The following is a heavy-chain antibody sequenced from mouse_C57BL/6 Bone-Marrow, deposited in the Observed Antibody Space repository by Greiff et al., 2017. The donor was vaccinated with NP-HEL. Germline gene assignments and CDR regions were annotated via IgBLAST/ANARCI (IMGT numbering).Heavy chain of an antibody. V-gene: IGHV1-26*01. CDR2: INPNNGGT. CDR3: AIEFAY. Sequence: EVQLQQSGPELVKPGASVKISCKASGYTFTEYYMNWVKQSHGKSLEWIGDINPNNGGTSYNQKFKGKATLTVDKSSSTAYMELRSLTSEDSAVYYCAIEFAYWGQGTLVTVSA. CDR1: GYTFTEYY. J-gene: IGHJ3*01.